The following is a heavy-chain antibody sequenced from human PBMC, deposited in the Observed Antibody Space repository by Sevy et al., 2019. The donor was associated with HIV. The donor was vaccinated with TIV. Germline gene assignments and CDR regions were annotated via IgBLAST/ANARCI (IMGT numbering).Heavy chain of an antibody. CDR2: ISYDGSNT. CDR3: ARGGRYDFWSGDYQSGKAYPGLYYYYGMDV. Sequence: GGSLRLSCAASGFTFSSYAMHWVRQAPGKGLEWVAVISYDGSNTYYADSVKGRFTISRDNSKNTLYLQVNSLRAEDTAVSYCARGGRYDFWSGDYQSGKAYPGLYYYYGMDVWGQGTTVTVSS. V-gene: IGHV3-30-3*01. D-gene: IGHD3-3*01. J-gene: IGHJ6*02. CDR1: GFTFSSYA.